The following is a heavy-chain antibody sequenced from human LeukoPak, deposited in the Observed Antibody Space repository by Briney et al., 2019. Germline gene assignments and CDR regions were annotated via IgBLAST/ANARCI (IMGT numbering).Heavy chain of an antibody. CDR2: ISGSGGST. V-gene: IGHV3-23*01. CDR1: GFTFSSCA. D-gene: IGHD5-18*01. Sequence: GGSLRLSCAASGFTFSSCAMSWVRQAPGKGLEWVSAISGSGGSTYYADSVKGRFTISRDNSKNTLYLQMNSLRAEDTAVYYCAKAPWIQLWSPFDYWGQGTLVTVSS. J-gene: IGHJ4*02. CDR3: AKAPWIQLWSPFDY.